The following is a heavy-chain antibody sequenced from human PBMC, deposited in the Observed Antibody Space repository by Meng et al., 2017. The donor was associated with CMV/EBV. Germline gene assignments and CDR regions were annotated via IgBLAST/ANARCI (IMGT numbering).Heavy chain of an antibody. CDR1: GYTFTSYG. CDR2: ISAYNGNT. V-gene: IGHV1-18*01. CDR3: ARSSYYDSSGYYYLGGMDV. J-gene: IGHJ6*02. D-gene: IGHD3-22*01. Sequence: ASVKVSCKASGYTFTSYGISWVRQAPGQGLEWMGWISAYNGNTNYAQKLQGRVTMTTDTSTSTAYMELRSLRSDDTAVYYCARSSYYDSSGYYYLGGMDVWGQGTTVTVSS.